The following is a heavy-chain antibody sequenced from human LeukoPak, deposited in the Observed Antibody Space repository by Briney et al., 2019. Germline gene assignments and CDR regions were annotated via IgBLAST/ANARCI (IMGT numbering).Heavy chain of an antibody. CDR2: IYPGDSDT. V-gene: IGHV5-51*01. Sequence: GESLKISCKGSGYSFNTYWIGWVRQMPGKGLEWMGIIYPGDSDTKYSPSFQGQVTISADKSISTAYLQWSSLKASDTAMYYCARDDGSGSYSRIFDYWGQGTLVTVSS. J-gene: IGHJ4*02. D-gene: IGHD3-10*01. CDR3: ARDDGSGSYSRIFDY. CDR1: GYSFNTYW.